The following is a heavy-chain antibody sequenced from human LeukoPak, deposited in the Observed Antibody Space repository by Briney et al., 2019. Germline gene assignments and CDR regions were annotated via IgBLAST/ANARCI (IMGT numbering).Heavy chain of an antibody. CDR3: AKTAPRYNWFDP. Sequence: KAGGSLRLSCAASGFTFSSYSMNWVRQAPGKGLEWVSSISSSSSYIYYADSVKGRFTISRDNAKNSLYLQMDSLRAEDTAVYYCAKTAPRYNWFDPWGQGTLVTVSS. J-gene: IGHJ5*02. CDR1: GFTFSSYS. D-gene: IGHD5-18*01. CDR2: ISSSSSYI. V-gene: IGHV3-21*04.